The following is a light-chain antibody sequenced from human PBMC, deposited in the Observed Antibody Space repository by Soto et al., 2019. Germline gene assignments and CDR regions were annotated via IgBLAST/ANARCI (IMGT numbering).Light chain of an antibody. CDR2: GAA. CDR1: QRVSSN. Sequence: EIVSTQSQATLSVSPRERPTXSCRAGQRVSSNLAGYQQKPGQAPRRLIYGAATRATGIPARVSGRGSGTEFTLTISSLQSEDFAVYYCQQYNNWPPWTFGQGT. J-gene: IGKJ1*01. CDR3: QQYNNWPPWT. V-gene: IGKV3-15*01.